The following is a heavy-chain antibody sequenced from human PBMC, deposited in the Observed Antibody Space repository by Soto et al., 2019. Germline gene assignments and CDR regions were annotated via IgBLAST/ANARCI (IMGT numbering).Heavy chain of an antibody. V-gene: IGHV4-4*07. Sequence: PSETLSLTCTVSGGSISNKYWSWIRQPAGKGLEWIGRMSSSGVTNYSPSFKSRVTMSVDMSKNQFSLKLSSVTATDAAVYYCARALDSSGWYGDDAFDTWGQGTMVTVSS. CDR3: ARALDSSGWYGDDAFDT. CDR2: MSSSGVT. CDR1: GGSISNKY. J-gene: IGHJ3*02. D-gene: IGHD6-19*01.